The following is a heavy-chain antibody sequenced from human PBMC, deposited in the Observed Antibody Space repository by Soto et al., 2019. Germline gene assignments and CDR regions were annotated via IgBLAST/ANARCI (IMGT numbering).Heavy chain of an antibody. CDR2: IIPIFDTP. D-gene: IGHD3-16*02. Sequence: QVQLVQSAAEVRKPGSAVRVSCKASGGTFNMYAMNWVRQAPGQGLEWMAGIIPIFDTPRYSQQFQGRVTITVDESTSTAYMELSSLRSEDTAIYYCARSIGSGGVIGGFDYWGQGTLVTVAS. J-gene: IGHJ4*02. CDR3: ARSIGSGGVIGGFDY. V-gene: IGHV1-69*01. CDR1: GGTFNMYA.